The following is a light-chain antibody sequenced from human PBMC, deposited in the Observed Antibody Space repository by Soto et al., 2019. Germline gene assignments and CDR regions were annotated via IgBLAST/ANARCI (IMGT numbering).Light chain of an antibody. V-gene: IGKV1D-12*01. CDR2: AAS. Sequence: DIQMTQSPSSVSASVGDRVTITCRASQDIRSWLAWYQHKPGKASSLMSYAASSLQSMVPSRLRCSGSGTDVALTIAGLESDYFATYECQQANSFPLPFRGRTKVEIK. CDR3: QQANSFPLP. J-gene: IGKJ4*01. CDR1: QDIRSW.